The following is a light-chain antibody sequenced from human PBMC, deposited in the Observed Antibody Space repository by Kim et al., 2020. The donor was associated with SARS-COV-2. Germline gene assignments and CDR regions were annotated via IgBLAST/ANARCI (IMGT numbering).Light chain of an antibody. CDR2: GAA. CDR3: QQSYSLPWT. J-gene: IGKJ1*01. CDR1: ETISKY. Sequence: AAVGDKVTITCRTSETISKYVNWYQQKSGKAPELLIAGAASLRSGVPSRFSGIGYGTYFTLSISSLQPEDFATYYCQQSYSLPWTFGPGTKVEIK. V-gene: IGKV1-39*01.